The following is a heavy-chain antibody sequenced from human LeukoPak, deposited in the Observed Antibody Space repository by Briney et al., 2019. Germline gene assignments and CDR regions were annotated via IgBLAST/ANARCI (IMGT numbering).Heavy chain of an antibody. CDR1: GYTFTDYY. CDR2: INPHGDYT. D-gene: IGHD3-3*01. CDR3: ARGGRSIFGVADY. Sequence: ASVKLSCKPFGYTFTDYYIHWVRQAPGQGLEWMGIINPHGDYTTYARNFQGRVTMTRDTSISTAYMELSRVRSDDTAVYYCARGGRSIFGVADYWGQGTLVTVSS. J-gene: IGHJ4*02. V-gene: IGHV1-46*01.